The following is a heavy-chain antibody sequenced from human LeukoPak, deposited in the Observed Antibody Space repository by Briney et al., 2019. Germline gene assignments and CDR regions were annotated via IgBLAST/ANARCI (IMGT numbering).Heavy chain of an antibody. CDR1: GGTFSSYA. V-gene: IGHV1-69*13. CDR2: IIPIFGTA. CDR3: ATYLPYCSSTSYYMGPFDY. D-gene: IGHD2-2*02. Sequence: ASVKVSCKASGGTFSSYAISWVRQAPGQGLEWMGGIIPIFGTADYAQKFQGRVTITADESTSTAYMELSSLRSEDTAVYYCATYLPYCSSTSYYMGPFDYWGQGTLVTVSS. J-gene: IGHJ4*02.